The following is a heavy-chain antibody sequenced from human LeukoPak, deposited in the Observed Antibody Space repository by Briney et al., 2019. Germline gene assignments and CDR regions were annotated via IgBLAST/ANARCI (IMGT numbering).Heavy chain of an antibody. V-gene: IGHV3-74*01. Sequence: GGSLRLSCAASGFTFSSYWMHWVRQAPGKGLVWVSRINSDGSSTSYADSVKGRFTISRDNAKNTLYLQMNSLRAEDTAVYYCARESLAAAGGNAFDIWGQGTMVTVSS. D-gene: IGHD6-13*01. CDR2: INSDGSST. CDR3: ARESLAAAGGNAFDI. J-gene: IGHJ3*02. CDR1: GFTFSSYW.